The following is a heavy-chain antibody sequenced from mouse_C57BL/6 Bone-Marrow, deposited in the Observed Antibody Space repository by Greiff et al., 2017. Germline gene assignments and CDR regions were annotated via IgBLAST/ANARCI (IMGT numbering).Heavy chain of an antibody. Sequence: VQLQQSGPELVKPGASVKISCKASGYSFTGYYMNWVKQSPEKSLEWIGEINPSTGGTTYNQKFKAKATLTVDKSSSTAYMQLKSLTSEDSAVYYCARGYSNTYYAMDYWGQGTSVTVSS. V-gene: IGHV1-42*01. CDR2: INPSTGGT. CDR3: ARGYSNTYYAMDY. J-gene: IGHJ4*01. D-gene: IGHD2-5*01. CDR1: GYSFTGYY.